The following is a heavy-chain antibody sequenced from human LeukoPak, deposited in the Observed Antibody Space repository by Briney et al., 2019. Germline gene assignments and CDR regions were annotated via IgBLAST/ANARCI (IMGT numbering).Heavy chain of an antibody. V-gene: IGHV4-34*01. CDR3: ARIWPDL. Sequence: SETLSLTCAVYGESFSGYFWSWIRQPPGKGLEWIGEINHSGYTNYNPSLKSRVTISVDTTKKQFSLRLNSVTAADTAVYYCARIWPDLWGRGTLVTVSS. CDR1: GESFSGYF. CDR2: INHSGYT. J-gene: IGHJ2*01. D-gene: IGHD3-10*01.